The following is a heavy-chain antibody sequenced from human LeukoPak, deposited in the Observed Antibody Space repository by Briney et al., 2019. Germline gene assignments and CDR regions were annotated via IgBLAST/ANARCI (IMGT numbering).Heavy chain of an antibody. D-gene: IGHD6-19*01. CDR2: MNHRGNS. V-gene: IGHV4-34*01. Sequence: SETLSLTCAVHGMSFTGYYWSWIRQPPGKGLEWIGEMNHRGNSYFNPSFKSRVTISLDTSRRQFSLNLTSVTAADTAFYFCARGSGSYTGAADHWGQGTLVTVSS. J-gene: IGHJ5*02. CDR1: GMSFTGYY. CDR3: ARGSGSYTGAADH.